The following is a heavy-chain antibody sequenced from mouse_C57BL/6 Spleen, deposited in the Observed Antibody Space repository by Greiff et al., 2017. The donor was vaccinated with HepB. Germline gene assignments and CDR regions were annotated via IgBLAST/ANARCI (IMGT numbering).Heavy chain of an antibody. CDR2: ISYSGST. D-gene: IGHD1-1*01. J-gene: IGHJ1*03. CDR1: GYSITSDY. CDR3: ARYPHYYGSSPWYFDV. Sequence: DVQLQESGPGLAKPSQTLSLTCSVTGYSITSDYWNWIRKFPGNKLEYMGYISYSGSTYYNPSLKSRISITRDTSTNQYYLQLNSVTTEDTATYYCARYPHYYGSSPWYFDVWGTGTTVTVSS. V-gene: IGHV3-8*01.